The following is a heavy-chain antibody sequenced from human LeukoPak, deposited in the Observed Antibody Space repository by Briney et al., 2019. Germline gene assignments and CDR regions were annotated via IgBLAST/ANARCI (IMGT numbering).Heavy chain of an antibody. CDR1: GFTFSSYG. J-gene: IGHJ1*01. D-gene: IGHD2-15*01. Sequence: GGSLRLSCAASGFTFSSYGMHCVRQAPGKGLEWVAVIWYDGSNKYYADSVKGRFTISRDNSKNTLYLQMNSLRAEDTAVYYCARGSPRDIVVVVAAAEYFQHWGQGTLVTVSS. CDR3: ARGSPRDIVVVVAAAEYFQH. CDR2: IWYDGSNK. V-gene: IGHV3-33*01.